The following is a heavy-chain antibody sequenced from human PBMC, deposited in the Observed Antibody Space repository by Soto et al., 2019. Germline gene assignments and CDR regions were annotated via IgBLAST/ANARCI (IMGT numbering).Heavy chain of an antibody. CDR3: ARGQKGYSSRWYVD. Sequence: QGQLQQWGAGLLKPSETLSLTCAVYGGSFSGYYWSWIRQPPGKGLEWIGEINHVGGTNYNPSLKSRLTISVDKSKNQFSLKVNSVPAADTAVYYCARGQKGYSSRWYVDWGQGNPVTVSS. CDR2: INHVGGT. D-gene: IGHD6-13*01. CDR1: GGSFSGYY. J-gene: IGHJ4*02. V-gene: IGHV4-34*01.